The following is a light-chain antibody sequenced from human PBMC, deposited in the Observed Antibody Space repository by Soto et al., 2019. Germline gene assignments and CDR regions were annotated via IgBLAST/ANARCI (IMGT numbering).Light chain of an antibody. CDR1: SGDVGGYYY. J-gene: IGLJ1*01. CDR3: SSDTVGGTI. V-gene: IGLV2-14*01. Sequence: QSALTQPASVSGSPGQSITISCTGTSGDVGGYYYVSWYQQLPGKAPKLMISGGSNRPSGVSNRFSGSKSGNTASLTISGLQADDYADYYCSSDTVGGTIFGTGTKLTVL. CDR2: GGS.